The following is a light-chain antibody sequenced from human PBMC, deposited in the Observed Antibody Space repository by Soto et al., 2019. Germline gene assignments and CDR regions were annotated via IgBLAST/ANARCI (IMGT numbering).Light chain of an antibody. V-gene: IGKV3-15*01. J-gene: IGKJ5*01. Sequence: EIFITQAPATLSVSPVERATLSCMASQSVSSNLSWYQQKPGQAPRLLIYCASTRATGIPARFSGSGSGTEFTLTISSLQSEDFAVYYCQQYNNWPPITFGQGTRLEIK. CDR1: QSVSSN. CDR2: CAS. CDR3: QQYNNWPPIT.